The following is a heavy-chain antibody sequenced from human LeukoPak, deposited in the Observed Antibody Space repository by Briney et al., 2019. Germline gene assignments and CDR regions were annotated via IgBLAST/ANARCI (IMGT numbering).Heavy chain of an antibody. J-gene: IGHJ4*02. CDR1: GYTLTSYG. D-gene: IGHD3-22*01. CDR3: ARAFEYYDSSGYKYYFDY. V-gene: IGHV1-18*01. Sequence: ASVKVSCKASGYTLTSYGFSWVRQAPGQGLEWMGWISGYNGNTNYAQKFQGRVTMTRDTSISTAYMELSRLRSDDTAVYYCARAFEYYDSSGYKYYFDYWGQGTLVTVSS. CDR2: ISGYNGNT.